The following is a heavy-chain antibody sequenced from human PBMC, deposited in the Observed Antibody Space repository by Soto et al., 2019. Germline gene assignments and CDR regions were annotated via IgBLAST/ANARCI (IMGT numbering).Heavy chain of an antibody. Sequence: EVQLVESGGGLVQPGGSLRLSCAASGFTFSSYWMHWVRQAPGKGLVWVSRINSDGSSTSYADSVKGRFTISRDNARNTLYLQMNSLRAEDTAVYYCARGNWNDPTLVDYWGQGTLVTVSS. CDR3: ARGNWNDPTLVDY. V-gene: IGHV3-74*01. D-gene: IGHD1-20*01. CDR1: GFTFSSYW. J-gene: IGHJ4*02. CDR2: INSDGSST.